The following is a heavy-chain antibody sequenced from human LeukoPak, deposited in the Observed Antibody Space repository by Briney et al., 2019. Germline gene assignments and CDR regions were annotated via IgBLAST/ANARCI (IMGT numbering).Heavy chain of an antibody. CDR1: GGSFSGYY. V-gene: IGHV4-34*01. CDR3: ARGRNRRWFDP. J-gene: IGHJ5*02. Sequence: SETLSLTCAVYGGSFSGYYWGWIRQPPGKGLEWIGEINHSGSTNYNPSLKSRVTISVDTSKNQFSLKLSSVTAADTAVYYCARGRNRRWFDPWGQGTLVTVSS. CDR2: INHSGST.